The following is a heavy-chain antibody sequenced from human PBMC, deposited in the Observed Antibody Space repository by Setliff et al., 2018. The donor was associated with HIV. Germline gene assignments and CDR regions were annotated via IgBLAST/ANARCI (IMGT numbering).Heavy chain of an antibody. Sequence: SETLSLTCTVSGGSIGTYYWSWIRQPPGKGLEWIGYIDYSGSTNYNPSLKSRVSISVDTSKNQFSLKLSSVTAADTAVYYCARQRGGRVTIFGVSGGWFDPWGQGTLVTVSS. J-gene: IGHJ5*02. V-gene: IGHV4-59*08. CDR2: IDYSGST. CDR1: GGSIGTYY. D-gene: IGHD3-3*01. CDR3: ARQRGGRVTIFGVSGGWFDP.